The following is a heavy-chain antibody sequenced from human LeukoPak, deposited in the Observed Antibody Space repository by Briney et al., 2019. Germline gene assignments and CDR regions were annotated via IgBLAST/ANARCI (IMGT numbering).Heavy chain of an antibody. D-gene: IGHD3-22*01. V-gene: IGHV3-23*01. CDR1: GFTFSSYA. CDR3: ARADYYDSSGYYYPY. CDR2: ISGNGGST. Sequence: GGSLRLSCAASGFTFSSYAMSWVRQAPGKGLEWVSGISGNGGSTYYVDSVKGRFTISRDNAKNSLYLQMNSLRAEDTAVYYCARADYYDSSGYYYPYWGQGTLVTVSS. J-gene: IGHJ4*02.